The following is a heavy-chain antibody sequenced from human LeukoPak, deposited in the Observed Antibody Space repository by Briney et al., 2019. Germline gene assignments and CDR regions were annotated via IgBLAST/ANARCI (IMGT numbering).Heavy chain of an antibody. CDR2: ITPTGGST. CDR1: GYTFPSYF. V-gene: IGHV1-46*01. D-gene: IGHD6-6*01. Sequence: ASVKVSCKASGYTFPSYFMHWVRQAPGQGLEWMGIITPTGGSTTYAQKFQGRVTMTRDTSTSTVYMELSSLRSDDTAVYYWARTAARRFDYWGQGTLVTVSS. J-gene: IGHJ4*02. CDR3: ARTAARRFDY.